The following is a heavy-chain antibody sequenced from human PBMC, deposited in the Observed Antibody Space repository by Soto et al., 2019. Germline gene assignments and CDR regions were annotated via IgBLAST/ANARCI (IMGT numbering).Heavy chain of an antibody. D-gene: IGHD3-22*01. CDR2: INPFDGSR. CDR3: AREDYYDSSD. J-gene: IGHJ1*01. Sequence: GASVKVSCKASGYTFTSYGISWVRQAPGQGLEWMGWINPFDGSRMFAQSFQGRVTMTRDTSTSTVYMEVSSLRSEDTAVYYCAREDYYDSSDWGQGTLVTVSS. CDR1: GYTFTSYG. V-gene: IGHV1-18*01.